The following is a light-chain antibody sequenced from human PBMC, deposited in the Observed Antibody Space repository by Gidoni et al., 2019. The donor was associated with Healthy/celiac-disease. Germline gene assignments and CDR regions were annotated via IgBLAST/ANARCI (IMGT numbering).Light chain of an antibody. Sequence: EIVLRQSPGTLYSSPGERATLACRASQSVSSSYLAWYPQKPGQATRLLIYGASSRATGIPDRFSCSGSGTDFTLTISRLEPEDCAVYYCQQYGSSPLTFGGGTKVEIK. CDR3: QQYGSSPLT. CDR2: GAS. CDR1: QSVSSSY. J-gene: IGKJ4*01. V-gene: IGKV3-20*01.